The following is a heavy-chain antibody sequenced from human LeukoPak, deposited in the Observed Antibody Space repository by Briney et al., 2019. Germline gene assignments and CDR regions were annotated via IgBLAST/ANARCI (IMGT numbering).Heavy chain of an antibody. CDR3: ARDCGYQCLFDY. V-gene: IGHV1-18*01. J-gene: IGHJ4*02. D-gene: IGHD5-12*01. CDR2: ISGYKGNT. Sequence: GASVKVSCKASGYTFTNYGISWARQAPGQGLEWMGWISGYKGNTNYAQKSQGRVTMTTDTSTNAGHMELRSLRSDDTAVYYCARDCGYQCLFDYWGQGTLVTVSS. CDR1: GYTFTNYG.